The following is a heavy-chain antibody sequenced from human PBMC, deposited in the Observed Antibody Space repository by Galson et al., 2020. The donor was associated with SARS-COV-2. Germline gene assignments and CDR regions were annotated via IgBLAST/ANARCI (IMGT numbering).Heavy chain of an antibody. CDR3: VNRGRGYSFNY. CDR1: RVSISHGYYY. V-gene: IGHV4-30-4*08. Sequence: NSSETLSLTCTVSRVSISHGYYYWCSTRQPPAKGLEWIGYISYSGGTYYNPSLESRLTISVDTSKNHFSLNLTSVTAADTAVYYCVNRGRGYSFNYWGKG. D-gene: IGHD3-16*01. J-gene: IGHJ4*02. CDR2: ISYSGGT.